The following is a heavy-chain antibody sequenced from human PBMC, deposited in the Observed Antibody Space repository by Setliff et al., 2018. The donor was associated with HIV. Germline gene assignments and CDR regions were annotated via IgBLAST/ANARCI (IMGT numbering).Heavy chain of an antibody. J-gene: IGHJ3*02. CDR1: GYTFTAYY. CDR3: AGRGRTALDAFDI. CDR2: INPNNGDT. Sequence: ASVKVSCKASGYTFTAYYLHWVRQAPGQGLEWMGRINPNNGDTNYAQKFQGRVTMTRDTSISTAYMELSSLRSEDTAVYWCAGRGRTALDAFDIWGQGTMVTVSS. V-gene: IGHV1-2*06. D-gene: IGHD5-18*01.